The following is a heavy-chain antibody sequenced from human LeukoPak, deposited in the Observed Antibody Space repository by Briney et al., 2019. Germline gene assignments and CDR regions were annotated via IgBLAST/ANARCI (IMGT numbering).Heavy chain of an antibody. CDR2: IYPGDSDT. J-gene: IGHJ4*02. CDR3: ARHHTYYYDSSGYYYLDY. D-gene: IGHD3-22*01. V-gene: IGHV5-51*01. Sequence: GASLQISCKGSGYSFTSYWIGWVRPMPGKGLEWMGIIYPGDSDTRYSPSFQGPVTISADKSISTAYLQWSSLKASDTAMYYCARHHTYYYDSSGYYYLDYWGQGTLVTVSS. CDR1: GYSFTSYW.